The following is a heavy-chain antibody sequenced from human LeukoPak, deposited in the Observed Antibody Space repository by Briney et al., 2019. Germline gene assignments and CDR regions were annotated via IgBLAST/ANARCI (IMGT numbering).Heavy chain of an antibody. CDR1: GGSFSGYY. CDR2: INTSGST. V-gene: IGHV4-34*01. J-gene: IGHJ4*02. CDR3: ARGYSRNWLTFDY. Sequence: SETLSLTCAVSGGSFSGYYWSWIRQPPGKGLEWIGEINTSGSTNYNPSLKSRVTISVDTSKNQFSLKLSSVTAADTAVYYCARGYSRNWLTFDYWGQGTLVTVSS. D-gene: IGHD6-13*01.